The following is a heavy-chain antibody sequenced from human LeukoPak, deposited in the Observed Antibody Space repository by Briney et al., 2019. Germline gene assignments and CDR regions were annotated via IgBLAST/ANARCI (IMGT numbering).Heavy chain of an antibody. CDR2: IYSGGST. Sequence: GGSLRLSCAASGFTVSSNYMSWVRQAPGKGLEGGGVIYSGGSTYYADSEKGRFTISGDNSNNTLYLQMNSLRAQDTAVYYCARGSSRDGYNYDFDYWGQGTLVTVSS. D-gene: IGHD5-24*01. CDR3: ARGSSRDGYNYDFDY. V-gene: IGHV3-53*01. J-gene: IGHJ4*02. CDR1: GFTVSSNY.